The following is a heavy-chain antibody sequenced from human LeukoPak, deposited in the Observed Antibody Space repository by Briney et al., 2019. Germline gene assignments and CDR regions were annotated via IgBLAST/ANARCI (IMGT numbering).Heavy chain of an antibody. CDR1: GGSISSYY. D-gene: IGHD2-2*01. J-gene: IGHJ4*02. CDR2: IYYSGST. V-gene: IGHV4-59*01. Sequence: SETLSLTCTVSGGSISSYYWSWIRQSPGKGLEWIGYIYYSGSTNYNPSLKSRVTISVDTSKNQFSLKLNSVPAADTAVYYCARRWVVVPAAMGGDYWGQGTLVTVSS. CDR3: ARRWVVVPAAMGGDY.